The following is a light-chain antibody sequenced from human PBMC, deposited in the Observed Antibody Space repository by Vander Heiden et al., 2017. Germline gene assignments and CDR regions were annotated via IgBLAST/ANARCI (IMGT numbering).Light chain of an antibody. J-gene: IGKJ5*01. Sequence: DIQMTQSQSSLPASVGDRVTITCRASQSISSYLNWYQQKPGKAPKLMIYAASSLQSGVPSRFSGSGSGTDFTLTISSLQPEDFATYYCQQSYSTPPTFGQGTRLEIK. CDR1: QSISSY. CDR3: QQSYSTPPT. V-gene: IGKV1-39*01. CDR2: AAS.